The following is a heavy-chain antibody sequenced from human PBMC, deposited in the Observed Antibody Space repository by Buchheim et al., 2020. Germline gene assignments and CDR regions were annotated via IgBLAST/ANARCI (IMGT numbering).Heavy chain of an antibody. CDR1: GGSISSGDYY. V-gene: IGHV4-30-4*01. D-gene: IGHD5-18*01. Sequence: QVQLQESGPGLVKPSQTLSLTCTVSGGSISSGDYYWSWIRQPPGKGLEWIGYIYYSGSTYYNPSLKSRVTISVDTSKNQYSLKLSSVTAADTAVYYCARTTTYVDTAMVTGFHFDYWGQGTL. CDR3: ARTTTYVDTAMVTGFHFDY. CDR2: IYYSGST. J-gene: IGHJ4*02.